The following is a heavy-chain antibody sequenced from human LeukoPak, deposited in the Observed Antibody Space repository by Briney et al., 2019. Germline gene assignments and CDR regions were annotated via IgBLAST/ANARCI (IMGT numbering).Heavy chain of an antibody. D-gene: IGHD3-16*01. CDR1: GFTVSSNY. J-gene: IGHJ4*02. CDR3: ARRRLGPFDY. V-gene: IGHV3-53*01. Sequence: GGSLRLSGAASGFTVSSNYMSWVRQAPGKGLEWVSVIYSGGSTYYADSVKGRFTISRDNSKNTLYLQTNSLRAEDTAVYYCARRRLGPFDYWGQGTLVTVSS. CDR2: IYSGGST.